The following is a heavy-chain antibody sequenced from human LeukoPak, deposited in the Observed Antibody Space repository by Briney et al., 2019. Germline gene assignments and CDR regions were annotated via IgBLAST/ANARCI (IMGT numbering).Heavy chain of an antibody. Sequence: SVKVPCKASGFTFTSSAMQWVRQARGHRHEWKGRIFVGSGHTNYAQKFQERVTITRDMSTSTAYMELTSLRSEDTAVYYCAADSGLIETQGEGVFDYWGQGTLVTVSS. V-gene: IGHV1-58*02. J-gene: IGHJ4*02. CDR1: GFTFTSSA. CDR2: IFVGSGHT. D-gene: IGHD3-16*01. CDR3: AADSGLIETQGEGVFDY.